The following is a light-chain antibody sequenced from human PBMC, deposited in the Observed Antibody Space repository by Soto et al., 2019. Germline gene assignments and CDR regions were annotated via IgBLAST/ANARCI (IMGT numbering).Light chain of an antibody. V-gene: IGKV3-11*01. Sequence: ENVFTPSPATLSFASGERAPPSCRASQSVSRYLVWYQQKPGQAPRLLIYDASNRATGIPARFSGSGSGTDFTLTISSLEPEDFAVYYCQQRSNWPLITFGQGTRREI. CDR2: DAS. J-gene: IGKJ5*01. CDR1: QSVSRY. CDR3: QQRSNWPLIT.